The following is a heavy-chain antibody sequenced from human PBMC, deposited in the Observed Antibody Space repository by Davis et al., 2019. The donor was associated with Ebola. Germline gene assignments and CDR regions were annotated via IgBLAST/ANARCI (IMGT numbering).Heavy chain of an antibody. CDR2: ILYTGST. CDR3: VRWLYTTSPGWFDP. D-gene: IGHD2-2*02. V-gene: IGHV4-59*01. Sequence: SETLSLTCSVSGGYISSYYWSWIRQSPGKGLEWIGYILYTGSTNYNPSLKSRVTMSLDTSKNQFSLNLNAVTAADTAVYYCVRWLYTTSPGWFDPWGQGAQVTVSS. J-gene: IGHJ5*02. CDR1: GGYISSYY.